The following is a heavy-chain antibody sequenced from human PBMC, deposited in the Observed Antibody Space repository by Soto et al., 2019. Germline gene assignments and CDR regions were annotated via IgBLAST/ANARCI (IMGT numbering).Heavy chain of an antibody. J-gene: IGHJ6*02. V-gene: IGHV3-7*03. CDR2: IKQDGSEK. CDR1: GFTFSSYW. D-gene: IGHD3-10*01. Sequence: GGSLRLSCAASGFTFSSYWMSWVRQAPGKGLEWVANIKQDGSEKYYVDSVKGRFTISRDNAKNSLYLQMNSLRAEDTAVYYCARDYLEAMVRGVIMADYGMGVWGQGTTVTVSS. CDR3: ARDYLEAMVRGVIMADYGMGV.